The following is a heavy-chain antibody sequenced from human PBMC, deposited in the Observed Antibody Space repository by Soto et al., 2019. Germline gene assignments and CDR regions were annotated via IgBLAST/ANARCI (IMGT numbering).Heavy chain of an antibody. CDR3: ATPSTGHYYGSGSYFSV. CDR2: INHSGST. V-gene: IGHV4-4*02. Sequence: TCAVSGGSISSSNWWSWIRQPPGKGLEWIGEINHSGSTNYNPSLKSRVTISVDTSKNQFSLKLSSVTAADTAVYYCATPSTGHYYGSGSYFSVWGQGTLVTVSS. CDR1: GGSISSSNW. J-gene: IGHJ4*02. D-gene: IGHD3-10*01.